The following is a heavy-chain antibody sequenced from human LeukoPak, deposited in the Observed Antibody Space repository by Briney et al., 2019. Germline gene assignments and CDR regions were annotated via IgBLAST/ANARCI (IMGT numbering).Heavy chain of an antibody. V-gene: IGHV3-30-3*01. CDR2: ISYDGSNK. CDR3: ARDFVAVAGTEGFDY. D-gene: IGHD6-19*01. CDR1: GFTFSSYA. J-gene: IGHJ4*02. Sequence: GRSLRLSCAASGFTFSSYAMHWVRQAPGKGLEWVAVISYDGSNKYYADSVKGRFTISRDNSKNTLYLQMNSLRAEDTAVYYCARDFVAVAGTEGFDYWGQGTLVTVFS.